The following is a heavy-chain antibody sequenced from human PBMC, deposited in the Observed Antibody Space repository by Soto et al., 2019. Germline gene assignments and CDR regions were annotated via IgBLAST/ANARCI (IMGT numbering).Heavy chain of an antibody. CDR3: ARLGGYSGYDPFDY. CDR1: GFAFNIYS. Sequence: PGESLKISCAASGFAFNIYSMGWVRQAPGKGLEWVSVISGNGASTYYPESVKGRFTISRDLSKNTLFLQMNSLRAEDTAVYYCARLGGYSGYDPFDYWGQGTLVTVSS. V-gene: IGHV3-23*01. D-gene: IGHD5-12*01. CDR2: ISGNGAST. J-gene: IGHJ4*02.